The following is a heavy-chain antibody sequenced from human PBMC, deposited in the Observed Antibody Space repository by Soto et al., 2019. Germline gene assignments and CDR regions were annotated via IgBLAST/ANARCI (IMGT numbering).Heavy chain of an antibody. CDR3: ARGSTSAWLYWYFDL. Sequence: ASVKVSCKTSGYTFTGYYIHWVRQAPGRGLEWMGWINPKSGGTDYAQRFQGRVSMARDMSINTAYMEMSSLTSDDTAVYYCARGSTSAWLYWYFDLWGR. V-gene: IGHV1-2*02. J-gene: IGHJ2*01. CDR1: GYTFTGYY. D-gene: IGHD1-26*01. CDR2: INPKSGGT.